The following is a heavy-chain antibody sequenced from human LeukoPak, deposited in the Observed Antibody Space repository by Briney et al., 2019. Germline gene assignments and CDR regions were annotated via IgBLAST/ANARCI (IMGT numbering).Heavy chain of an antibody. CDR1: GFTFSSYA. V-gene: IGHV3-30*04. CDR2: ISYDGSNK. D-gene: IGHD3-10*01. CDR3: AKDADDYYGSGSHPSFDP. Sequence: GGSLRLSCAASGFTFSSYAMHWVRQAPGKGLEWVAVISYDGSNKYYADSVKGRFTISRDNSKNTLYLQMNSLRAEDTAVYYCAKDADDYYGSGSHPSFDPWGQGTLVTVSS. J-gene: IGHJ5*02.